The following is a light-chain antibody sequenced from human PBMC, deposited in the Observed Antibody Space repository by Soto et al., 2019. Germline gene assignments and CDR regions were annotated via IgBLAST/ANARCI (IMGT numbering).Light chain of an antibody. CDR3: QQYNNYPWT. Sequence: DIQMTQSPSTLSASVGDRVTITCRASQTISDWLAWFQQKPGKAPNLLVFKASSLASGVPSRFIGSGSGTEFTLTISSLQPDDFASYYCQQYNNYPWTFGQGTKVEIK. J-gene: IGKJ1*01. CDR1: QTISDW. V-gene: IGKV1-5*03. CDR2: KAS.